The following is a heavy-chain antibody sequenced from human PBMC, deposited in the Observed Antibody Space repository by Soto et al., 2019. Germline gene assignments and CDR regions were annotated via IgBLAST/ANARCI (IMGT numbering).Heavy chain of an antibody. CDR2: MNPNSGNT. Sequence: GASVKFYCKASGYTFTSYDINLVRQATGQGLEWMGWMNPNSGNTGYAQKFQGRVTMTTDTSTNTAYMELRSLRYDDTAVYYCTRDEGGSYAPPFDYWGQGTLVTVSS. V-gene: IGHV1-8*01. D-gene: IGHD1-26*01. J-gene: IGHJ4*02. CDR1: GYTFTSYD. CDR3: TRDEGGSYAPPFDY.